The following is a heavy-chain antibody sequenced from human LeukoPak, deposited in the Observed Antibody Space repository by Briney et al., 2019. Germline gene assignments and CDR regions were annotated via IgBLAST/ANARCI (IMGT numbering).Heavy chain of an antibody. J-gene: IGHJ6*03. CDR2: INHSGST. Sequence: SETLSLTCAVYGGSFSGYYWSWIRQPPGKGLEWIGEINHSGSTNYNPSLKSRVTISVDTSKNQFSLKLSSVTAADTAVYYCAREAPDIVVVPAAIVGPPSYYYYMDVWGKGTTVTVSS. CDR3: AREAPDIVVVPAAIVGPPSYYYYMDV. D-gene: IGHD2-2*01. CDR1: GGSFSGYY. V-gene: IGHV4-34*01.